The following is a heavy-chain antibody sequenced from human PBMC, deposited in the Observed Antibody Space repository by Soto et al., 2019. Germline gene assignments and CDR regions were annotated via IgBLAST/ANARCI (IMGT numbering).Heavy chain of an antibody. CDR2: IIPIFGTA. CDR3: ARGYTLLRLETRRDYYYYGMDV. CDR1: GGTFSSYA. V-gene: IGHV1-69*13. J-gene: IGHJ6*02. Sequence: ASVKVSCKASGGTFSSYAISWVRQAPGQGLEWMGGIIPIFGTANYAQKFQGRVTITADESTSTAYMELSSLRSEDTAVYYCARGYTLLRLETRRDYYYYGMDVWGQGTTVTVSS. D-gene: IGHD3-16*01.